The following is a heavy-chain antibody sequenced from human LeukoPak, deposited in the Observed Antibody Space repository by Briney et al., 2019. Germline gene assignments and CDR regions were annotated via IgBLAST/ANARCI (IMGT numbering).Heavy chain of an antibody. V-gene: IGHV4-34*01. Sequence: PSETLSLTCTAYSGSLRGNYWSWIRQPPGKGLEWIGEINHSGSTNYNPSLKSRLTISMDMSKNQFSLELSSVTAADTAIYYCARCDLGGDCYSPDYWGQGTLVTVSS. CDR3: ARCDLGGDCYSPDY. CDR2: INHSGST. CDR1: SGSLRGNY. D-gene: IGHD2-21*02. J-gene: IGHJ4*02.